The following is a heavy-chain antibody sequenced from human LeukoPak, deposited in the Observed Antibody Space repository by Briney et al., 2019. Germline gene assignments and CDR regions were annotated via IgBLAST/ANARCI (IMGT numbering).Heavy chain of an antibody. D-gene: IGHD2-21*02. CDR3: ASSNCGGYCYASYNPGAFDY. J-gene: IGHJ4*02. CDR1: GFTFCAYE. CDR2: ISSSGSVI. V-gene: IGHV3-48*03. Sequence: GGALRLSSAASGFTFCAYEMNWVRQGLGKGLGWGSYISSSGSVIYYADSVRGRFTTSRDNAKNSLYLQMNSLRAEATAVYYCASSNCGGYCYASYNPGAFDYWGQRTLVTVSS.